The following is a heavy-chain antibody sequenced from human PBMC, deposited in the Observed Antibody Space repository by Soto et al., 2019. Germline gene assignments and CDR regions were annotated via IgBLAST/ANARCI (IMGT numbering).Heavy chain of an antibody. CDR2: INHSGST. D-gene: IGHD5-12*01. CDR1: GGSFSGYY. V-gene: IGHV4-34*01. Sequence: QVQLQQRGAGLLKPSETLSLTCAVYGGSFSGYYWNWIRQPPGKGLEWIGEINHSGSTNYTPSLKSRVTIAVDTSKNQFSLKLSSVTAADTAVYYCASLEYSGYDYSWGQGTLVTVSS. J-gene: IGHJ4*02. CDR3: ASLEYSGYDYS.